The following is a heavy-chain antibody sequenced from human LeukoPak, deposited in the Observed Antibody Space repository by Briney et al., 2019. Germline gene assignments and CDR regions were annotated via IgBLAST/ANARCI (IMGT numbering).Heavy chain of an antibody. J-gene: IGHJ5*02. D-gene: IGHD3-3*01. V-gene: IGHV3-48*03. CDR2: ISSSGSTI. Sequence: GGSLRLSCAASGFTFSSYEMNWVRQAPGKGLGWVSYISSSGSTIYYADSVKGRFTISRDNAKNSLYLQMNSLRAEDTAVYYCAREGYEFPNWFDPWGQGTLVTVSS. CDR3: AREGYEFPNWFDP. CDR1: GFTFSSYE.